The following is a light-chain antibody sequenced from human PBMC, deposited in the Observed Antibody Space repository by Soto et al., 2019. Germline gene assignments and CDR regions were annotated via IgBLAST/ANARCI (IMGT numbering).Light chain of an antibody. CDR3: SSYTSSSTLDV. J-gene: IGLJ1*01. CDR1: SSDVGGYNY. CDR2: EVS. Sequence: QSVLTQPASVSGSPGQSITISCTGTSSDVGGYNYVSWYQQHPGKAPKLMIYEVSKRPSGVSNRISGSKSGNTASLTISGLQAEDEADYYCSSYTSSSTLDVFGTGTKVTVL. V-gene: IGLV2-14*01.